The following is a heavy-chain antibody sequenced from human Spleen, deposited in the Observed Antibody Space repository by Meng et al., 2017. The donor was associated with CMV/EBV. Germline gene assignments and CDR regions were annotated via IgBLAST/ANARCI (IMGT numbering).Heavy chain of an antibody. Sequence: SVKVSCKASGDIFSNYAISWVRQAPGLGLEWMGGITPIFHIPDYARKFQGRVTITAGKSTSTAYMELSSLRSEDTAVYYCARGSFGSGTYVYYYAMDVWGQGTTVTVSS. CDR2: ITPIFHIP. CDR3: ARGSFGSGTYVYYYAMDV. V-gene: IGHV1-69*10. D-gene: IGHD3-10*01. CDR1: GDIFSNYA. J-gene: IGHJ6*02.